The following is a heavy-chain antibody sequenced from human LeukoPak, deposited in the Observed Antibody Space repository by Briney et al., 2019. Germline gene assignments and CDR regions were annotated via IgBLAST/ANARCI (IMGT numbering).Heavy chain of an antibody. CDR2: ISAYNGNT. V-gene: IGHV1-18*01. CDR1: GYTFTSYG. Sequence: GASVKVSCKASGYTFTSYGISWVRQAPGQGLEWMGWISAYNGNTNYAQKLQGRVTMTTDTSTSTAYMELRSLRSDDTAVYYCARNGGGKHYREPFDYWGQGTLVTVSS. CDR3: ARNGGGKHYREPFDY. D-gene: IGHD1-26*01. J-gene: IGHJ4*02.